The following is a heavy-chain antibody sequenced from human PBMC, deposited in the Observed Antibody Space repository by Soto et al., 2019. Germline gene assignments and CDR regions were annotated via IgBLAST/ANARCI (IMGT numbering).Heavy chain of an antibody. CDR1: GYTFTSHG. V-gene: IGHV1-18*01. Sequence: QVQLVQSGAEVKKPGASVKVSCKASGYTFTSHGISWVRQAPGQGLEWMGWVSGYNGNTNYAQKCQGRVTMPTDTSTTKAYMELRSLTSDDTAVYYCSRDLGAKVYFWGQGTLVTVSS. CDR3: SRDLGAKVYF. CDR2: VSGYNGNT. D-gene: IGHD3-16*01. J-gene: IGHJ4*02.